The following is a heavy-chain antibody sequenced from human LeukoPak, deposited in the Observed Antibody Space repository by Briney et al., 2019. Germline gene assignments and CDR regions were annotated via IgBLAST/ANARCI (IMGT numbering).Heavy chain of an antibody. V-gene: IGHV3-43*01. CDR3: AKEHSSGWYPWNYFDY. CDR2: ISWDGGST. J-gene: IGHJ4*02. Sequence: PGGSLRLSCAASGFTFDDYTMHWVRQAPGKGLEWVSLISWDGGSTYYADSVKGRFTISRDNSKNSLYLQMNSLRTEDTALYYCAKEHSSGWYPWNYFDYWGQGTLVTVSS. CDR1: GFTFDDYT. D-gene: IGHD6-19*01.